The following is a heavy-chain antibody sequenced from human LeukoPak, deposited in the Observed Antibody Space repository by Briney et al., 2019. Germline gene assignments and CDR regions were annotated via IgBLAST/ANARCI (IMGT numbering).Heavy chain of an antibody. D-gene: IGHD1-26*01. J-gene: IGHJ4*02. CDR1: GFTFSSHA. CDR3: ARVYSGSYYDY. V-gene: IGHV3-64*01. CDR2: ISSNGGST. Sequence: PGGSLRLSCAASGFTFSSHAMHWVRQAPGKGLEYVSAISSNGGSTYYANSVKGRFTISRDNSKNTLYLQMGSLRAEDMAVYYCARVYSGSYYDYWGQGTLVTVSS.